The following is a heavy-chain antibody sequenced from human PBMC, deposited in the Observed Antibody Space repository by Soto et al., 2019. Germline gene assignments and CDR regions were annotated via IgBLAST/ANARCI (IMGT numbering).Heavy chain of an antibody. D-gene: IGHD6-6*01. Sequence: GESLKISCQGSGYSFASYWIGWVRQMPGKDLEWMGTIYPGDSDTRYSPSFQGQVTISADKSPRTAYLQWTSLKASDTALYYCARTRSFTLGFYYDGMDVWGQGTTVTVSS. V-gene: IGHV5-51*01. CDR1: GYSFASYW. CDR2: IYPGDSDT. CDR3: ARTRSFTLGFYYDGMDV. J-gene: IGHJ6*02.